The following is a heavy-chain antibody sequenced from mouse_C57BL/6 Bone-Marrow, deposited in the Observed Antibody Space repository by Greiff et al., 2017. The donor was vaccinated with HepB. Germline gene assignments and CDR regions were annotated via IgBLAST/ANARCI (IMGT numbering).Heavy chain of an antibody. V-gene: IGHV1-15*01. CDR2: IDPETGGT. J-gene: IGHJ2*01. D-gene: IGHD4-1*01. Sequence: QVQLQQSGAELVRPGASVTLSCKASGYTFTDYEMHWVKQTPVHGLEWIGAIDPETGGTAYNQKFKGKAILTADKSSSTAYMELRSLTSEDSAVYYCTSWLTGHFDYWGQGTTLTVSS. CDR3: TSWLTGHFDY. CDR1: GYTFTDYE.